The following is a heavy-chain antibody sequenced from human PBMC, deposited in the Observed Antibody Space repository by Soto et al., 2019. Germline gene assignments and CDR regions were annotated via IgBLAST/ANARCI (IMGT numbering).Heavy chain of an antibody. J-gene: IGHJ4*02. D-gene: IGHD1-20*01. CDR2: INAGNGNT. CDR1: GYTFTSYA. V-gene: IGHV1-3*05. CDR3: ARGITLPTPLDY. Sequence: QVQLVQSEAEEKKPGASVKVSCKASGYTFTSYAMHWVRQAPGQRLEWMGWINAGNGNTKYSQKFQGRVTITRDTSASTAYMELSTLRSEDTAVYYCARGITLPTPLDYWGQGTLVTVSS.